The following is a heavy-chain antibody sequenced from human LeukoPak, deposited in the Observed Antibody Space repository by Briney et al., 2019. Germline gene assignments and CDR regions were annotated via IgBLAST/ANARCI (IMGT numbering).Heavy chain of an antibody. Sequence: GESLKISCKGSGYTFTTYWIGWVRQMPGKGLEWMGTIFPADSDTKYSPSFQGQATMSADKSISTANLQWSSLKASDTATYYCARPGGYCSGNTCEGAFDIWGQGTVVTVSS. CDR3: ARPGGYCSGNTCEGAFDI. V-gene: IGHV5-51*01. J-gene: IGHJ3*02. D-gene: IGHD2-15*01. CDR1: GYTFTTYW. CDR2: IFPADSDT.